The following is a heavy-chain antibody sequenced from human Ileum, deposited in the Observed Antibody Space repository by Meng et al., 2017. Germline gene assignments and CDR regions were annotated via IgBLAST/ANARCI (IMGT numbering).Heavy chain of an antibody. J-gene: IGHJ4*02. CDR1: GLSFLNSC. V-gene: IGHV3-33*01. CDR2: IWSDGSNK. Sequence: VLLLESWGGLVTPGTRLVLFWVSSGLSFLNSCMDWVRQAAGKGVEWVDMIWSDGSNKYYADSVKGRFTISRDNSKNTVDLQMDSLRVEDTAFYYCARDRGVRDLDHWGQGTLVTVSS. CDR3: ARDRGVRDLDH. D-gene: IGHD3-10*01.